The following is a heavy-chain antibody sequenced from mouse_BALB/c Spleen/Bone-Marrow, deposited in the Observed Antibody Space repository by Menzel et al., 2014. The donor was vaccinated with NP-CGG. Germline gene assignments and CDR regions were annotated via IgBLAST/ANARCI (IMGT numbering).Heavy chain of an antibody. CDR3: ARRVPYHFDC. V-gene: IGHV1-4*02. CDR2: INPNSGYT. D-gene: IGHD2-10*01. Sequence: QVQLQQPAAELARPGASVKMSCKASGYTLISYTMHWVKQRPGQGLEWIGYINPNSGYTEYNQQFKDKTTLTADTSSSTAYMQLSSLTSEDSAVYYCARRVPYHFDCWGQGTTLTVSS. CDR1: GYTLISYT. J-gene: IGHJ2*01.